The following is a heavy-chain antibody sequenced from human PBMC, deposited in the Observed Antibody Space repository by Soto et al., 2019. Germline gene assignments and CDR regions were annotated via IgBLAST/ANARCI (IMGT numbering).Heavy chain of an antibody. D-gene: IGHD6-6*01. V-gene: IGHV3-21*01. CDR2: ISSSSSYI. CDR3: ARDFIAARTADY. J-gene: IGHJ4*02. CDR1: GFTFSSYS. Sequence: GGSLRLSCAASGFTFSSYSMNWVRQAPGKGLEWVSSISSSSSYIYYADSVKGRFTISRDNAKNSLYLQMNSLRAEDTAVYYCARDFIAARTADYWGQGTLVTVSS.